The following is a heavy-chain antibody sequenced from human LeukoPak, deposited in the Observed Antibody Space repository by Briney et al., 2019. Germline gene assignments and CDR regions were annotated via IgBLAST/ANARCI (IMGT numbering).Heavy chain of an antibody. CDR1: GGSISSGSYY. CDR2: IYYSGST. D-gene: IGHD2-21*02. CDR3: ASAYCGGDCTPYWYFDL. V-gene: IGHV4-39*07. Sequence: KPSETLSLTCTVPGGSISSGSYYWGWIRQPPGKGLEWIGSIYYSGSTFYNPSLKSRVTISVDTSKNQFSLKLSSVTAADTAVYYCASAYCGGDCTPYWYFDLWGRGTLVTVSS. J-gene: IGHJ2*01.